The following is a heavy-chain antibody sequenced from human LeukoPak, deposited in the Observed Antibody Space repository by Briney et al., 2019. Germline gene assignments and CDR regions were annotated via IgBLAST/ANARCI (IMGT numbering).Heavy chain of an antibody. D-gene: IGHD1-26*01. CDR1: GFTFSDHG. CDR2: ISSSGSTI. J-gene: IGHJ4*02. Sequence: GGSLRLSCAASGFTFSDHGMQWVRQAPGRGLEWVSFISSSGSTISYADSVKGRFTISRDNAKNSLYLQMNSLRGEDTALYYCARDRSEDRFDCWGQGTLVTVSS. V-gene: IGHV3-48*03. CDR3: ARDRSEDRFDC.